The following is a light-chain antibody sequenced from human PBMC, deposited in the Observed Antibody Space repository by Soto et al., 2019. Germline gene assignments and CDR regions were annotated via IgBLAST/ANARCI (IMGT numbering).Light chain of an antibody. V-gene: IGKV3-20*01. CDR1: QSVTSSY. CDR3: QQYGSSPQT. J-gene: IGKJ1*01. Sequence: EIVLTQSPGTLSLSPGERATLSCRASQSVTSSYLAWYQQKPGQAPRLLIYGASSRATGIPDRFSGSGSGTDSTLTINRLEPEDFAVYYCQQYGSSPQTFGQGTKVEIK. CDR2: GAS.